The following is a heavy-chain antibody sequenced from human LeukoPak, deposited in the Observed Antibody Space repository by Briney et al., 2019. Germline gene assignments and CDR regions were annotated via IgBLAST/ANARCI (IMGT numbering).Heavy chain of an antibody. Sequence: PSETLSLTCTVSGGSISGTDLYWGWIRQLPGKGLEWIGNIHSTGNSFCNPSLKSRVTISVDTSKNQFSLKLSSVTAADTAVYYCGRFRAVTRSTLLDFWGQGTLVSVSS. CDR3: GRFRAVTRSTLLDF. V-gene: IGHV4-39*01. J-gene: IGHJ4*02. D-gene: IGHD6-19*01. CDR2: IHSTGNS. CDR1: GGSISGTDLY.